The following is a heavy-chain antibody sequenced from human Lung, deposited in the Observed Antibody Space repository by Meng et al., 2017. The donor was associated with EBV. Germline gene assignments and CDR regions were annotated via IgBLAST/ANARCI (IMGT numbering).Heavy chain of an antibody. CDR2: INAGNGNT. CDR1: GYSFTTYA. V-gene: IGHV1-3*01. Sequence: QVQLVQSGGEGKKPGASVKVSCKASGYSFTTYAMHWVRQAPGQRLEWMGWINAGNGNTKYSEKFQSRVTITRDTAASTAYMELSSLRSEDTAVYYCARTGCSSSSCYDYWGQGTLVTVSS. J-gene: IGHJ4*02. CDR3: ARTGCSSSSCYDY. D-gene: IGHD2-2*01.